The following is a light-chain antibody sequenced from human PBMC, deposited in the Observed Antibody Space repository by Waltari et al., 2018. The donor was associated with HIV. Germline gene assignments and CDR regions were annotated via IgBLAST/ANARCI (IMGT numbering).Light chain of an antibody. Sequence: DIVMTQSPDSLAVYLGERANINCKSSQSVLYSSNNKNYLAWYQHKPGQPPKLLIYWASTRESGVPDRFSGSGSGTDFTLTISSLQAEDVAVYYCQQYYSTPPLTFGGGTKVEIK. J-gene: IGKJ4*01. CDR3: QQYYSTPPLT. V-gene: IGKV4-1*01. CDR1: QSVLYSSNNKNY. CDR2: WAS.